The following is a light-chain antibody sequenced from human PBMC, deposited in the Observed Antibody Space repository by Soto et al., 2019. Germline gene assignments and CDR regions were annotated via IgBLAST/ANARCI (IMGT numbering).Light chain of an antibody. CDR3: QQYNSPGVT. CDR1: QSISSW. CDR2: KAS. J-gene: IGKJ3*01. V-gene: IGKV1-5*03. Sequence: DIQMTQSPSTLSASVGDRVTITCRASQSISSWLAWYQQKPGKAPKLLIYKASSLESGVPSRFSGSGSGTEFTLTISSLQPDDFATYYCQQYNSPGVTFGPGTKWISN.